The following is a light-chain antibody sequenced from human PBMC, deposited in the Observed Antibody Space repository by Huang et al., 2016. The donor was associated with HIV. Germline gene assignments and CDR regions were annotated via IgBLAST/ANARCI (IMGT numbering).Light chain of an antibody. CDR1: QSVLYGSDRRNY. V-gene: IGKV4-1*01. CDR2: WAS. CDR3: QQSYGRQPT. Sequence: DIVMTQSLDSLAVSLGERATINCKSSQSVLYGSDRRNYLALYQQRPGQPPKLLIYWASTRESGVPARVTGSGSGTDFNLTFSNLQLEDVAAYFCQQSYGRQPTFGQGTMVEVK. J-gene: IGKJ1*01.